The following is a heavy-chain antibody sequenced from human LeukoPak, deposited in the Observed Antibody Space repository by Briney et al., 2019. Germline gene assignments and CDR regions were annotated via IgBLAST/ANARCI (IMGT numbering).Heavy chain of an antibody. CDR2: ISYDGSNK. V-gene: IGHV3-30-3*02. CDR1: GFTFSSYA. CDR3: AKHGGAGTFWGPDY. J-gene: IGHJ4*02. D-gene: IGHD6-19*01. Sequence: GGSLRLSCAASGFTFSSYAMHWVRQAPGKGLEWVAVISYDGSNKYYADSVKGRFTISRDNSKNTLYVQMNSLRAEDTAVYYCAKHGGAGTFWGPDYWGQGTLVTVSS.